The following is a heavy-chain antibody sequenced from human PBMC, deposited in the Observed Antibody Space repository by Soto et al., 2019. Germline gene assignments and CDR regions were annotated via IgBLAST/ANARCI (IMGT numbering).Heavy chain of an antibody. CDR3: AKDRQDSSFS. V-gene: IGHV3-23*01. CDR2: ISSGDAFT. D-gene: IGHD6-19*01. J-gene: IGHJ5*02. CDR1: GFNFRNYA. Sequence: EVQLLESGGGLVQPGGSLRLSCASSGFNFRNYAMSWVRQAPWKGLEWVSTISSGDAFTYYADSVKGRFTISRDYSKSTLYLQMNTLRAEDTAVYYCAKDRQDSSFSWGQGTLVTVSS.